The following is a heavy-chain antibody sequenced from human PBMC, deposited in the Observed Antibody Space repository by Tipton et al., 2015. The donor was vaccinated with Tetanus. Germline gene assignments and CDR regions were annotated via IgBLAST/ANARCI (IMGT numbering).Heavy chain of an antibody. D-gene: IGHD6-19*01. CDR3: ARGGYSSGFDY. CDR1: GFTFTSYG. V-gene: IGHV1-18*04. J-gene: IGHJ4*02. Sequence: QLVQSGAEVKKPGASVKVSCKTSGFTFTSYGFSWVRQAPGQGLEWMGWISAYNGIANYAQKLQDRVTMTTETSTTTAYLELRSLKSDDTAVYFCARGGYSSGFDYWGQGGLVSVSS. CDR2: ISAYNGIA.